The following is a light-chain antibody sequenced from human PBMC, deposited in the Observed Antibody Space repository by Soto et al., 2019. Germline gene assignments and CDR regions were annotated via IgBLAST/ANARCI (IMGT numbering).Light chain of an antibody. J-gene: IGLJ3*02. CDR2: MTT. CDR3: AAWDDSLRRPV. Sequence: QSVLTQPPSASGTPGQSVSISCSGSTSNIGGNYVYWYHQLPGTAPKLLIEMTTRRRSGVPDRFSGSKSGTSASLAISVLRSEDEADYYCAAWDDSLRRPVFGGGTKLTVL. V-gene: IGLV1-47*01. CDR1: TSNIGGNY.